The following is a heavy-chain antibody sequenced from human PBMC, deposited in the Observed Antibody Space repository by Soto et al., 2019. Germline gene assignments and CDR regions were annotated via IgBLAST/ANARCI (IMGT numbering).Heavy chain of an antibody. CDR3: ARGFPTVVTVDY. CDR1: GGSISSSSYY. CDR2: IYYSGST. V-gene: IGHV4-39*01. D-gene: IGHD4-17*01. J-gene: IGHJ4*02. Sequence: SETLSLTCTVSGGSISSSSYYWGWIRQPPGKGLEWIGSIYYSGSTYYNPSLKSRVTISVDTSKNQFSLKLSSVTAADTAVYYCARGFPTVVTVDYWGQGPLVTVSS.